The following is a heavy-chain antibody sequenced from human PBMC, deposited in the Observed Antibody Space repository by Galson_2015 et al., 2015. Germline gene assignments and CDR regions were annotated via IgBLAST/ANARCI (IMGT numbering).Heavy chain of an antibody. Sequence: SVKVSCKASGYTFINYGISWVRQAPGQRLEWMGWISSYNNKTRYPQKFQGRDTMTTDTSSTTAYMELRSLRSDDTAVYYCARDWSDYFYYMDVWGKGTTVIVSS. V-gene: IGHV1-18*01. J-gene: IGHJ6*03. CDR1: GYTFINYG. D-gene: IGHD2-8*02. CDR3: ARDWSDYFYYMDV. CDR2: ISSYNNKT.